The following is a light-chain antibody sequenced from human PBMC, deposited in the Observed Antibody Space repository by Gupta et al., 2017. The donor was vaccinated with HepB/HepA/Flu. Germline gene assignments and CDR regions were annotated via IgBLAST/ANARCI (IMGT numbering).Light chain of an antibody. Sequence: SVGDRVTITCRASQSISSYLNWYQQKPGKAPKLLIYAASSLQSGVPSRFSGSGSGTDFTLTISSLQPEDFATYYCQQSYSTPLTFGHGTKVDIK. J-gene: IGKJ3*01. V-gene: IGKV1-39*01. CDR1: QSISSY. CDR3: QQSYSTPLT. CDR2: AAS.